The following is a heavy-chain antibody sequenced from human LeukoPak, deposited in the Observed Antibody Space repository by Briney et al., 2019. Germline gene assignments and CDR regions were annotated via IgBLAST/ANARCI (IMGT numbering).Heavy chain of an antibody. J-gene: IGHJ4*02. CDR1: GYSISSGYY. D-gene: IGHD3-16*01. Sequence: SETLSLTCTVSGYSISSGYYWGWSRQPPGEGLEWIGSIYHSGSTYYNPSLKSRVTISVDTSKNQFSLKLSSVTAADTAVYYCARTKLLVGGVIDYWGQGTLVTVSS. CDR3: ARTKLLVGGVIDY. V-gene: IGHV4-38-2*02. CDR2: IYHSGST.